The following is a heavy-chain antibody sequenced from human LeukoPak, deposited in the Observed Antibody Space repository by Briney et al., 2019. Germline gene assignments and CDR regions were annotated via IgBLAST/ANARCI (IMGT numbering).Heavy chain of an antibody. D-gene: IGHD3-3*01. CDR2: IYTSGST. V-gene: IGHV4-4*07. J-gene: IGHJ5*02. Sequence: SETLSLTCTVSGGSISSYYWSWIRQPAGKGLEWIGRIYTSGSTNYNPSLKSRVTMSVDTSKNQFSLKLSSVTAADTAVYYCAREASYDFWSGYYEYWFDPWGQGTLVTVSS. CDR1: GGSISSYY. CDR3: AREASYDFWSGYYEYWFDP.